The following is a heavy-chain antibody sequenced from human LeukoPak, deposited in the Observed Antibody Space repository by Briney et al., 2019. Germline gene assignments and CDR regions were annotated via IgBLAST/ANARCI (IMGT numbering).Heavy chain of an antibody. CDR3: ARDPNYYGSGTFSVRNWFDP. J-gene: IGHJ5*02. Sequence: ASVKVSCKASGYTFSSYGISWVRQAPGQGLEWMGWISGYNGNTNYAQKLQGRVTVTTDTSTSTAYMGLRSLRSDDTAVYYCARDPNYYGSGTFSVRNWFDPWGQGTLVTVSS. V-gene: IGHV1-18*04. CDR1: GYTFSSYG. D-gene: IGHD3-10*01. CDR2: ISGYNGNT.